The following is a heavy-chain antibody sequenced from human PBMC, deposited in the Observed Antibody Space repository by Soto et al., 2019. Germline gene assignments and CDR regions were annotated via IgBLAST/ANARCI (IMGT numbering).Heavy chain of an antibody. Sequence: SETLSLTCTVSGGSISSDFWSWIRQPPGKGLEWIGYISISGNTDYSPSLKSRVTISADTSKNQFSLKLRSVTAADTAVYYCARGAAGVFDYWGQGTLVTVSS. V-gene: IGHV4-59*12. CDR3: ARGAAGVFDY. D-gene: IGHD6-13*01. CDR2: ISISGNT. J-gene: IGHJ4*02. CDR1: GGSISSDF.